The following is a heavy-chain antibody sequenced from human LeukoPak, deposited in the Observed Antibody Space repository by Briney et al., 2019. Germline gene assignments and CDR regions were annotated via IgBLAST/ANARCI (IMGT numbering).Heavy chain of an antibody. Sequence: SETLSLTCAVSGFSISSDSYWGWIRQPPGKGLEWIGTIYYSGATYYSPSLKSRVTISLDTSKNHFSLRLTSVTAADTAVYYCAKFGSTSGRRFDPWGQGTLVTVSS. CDR1: GFSISSDSY. J-gene: IGHJ5*02. D-gene: IGHD2-2*01. CDR2: IYYSGAT. CDR3: AKFGSTSGRRFDP. V-gene: IGHV4-38-2*01.